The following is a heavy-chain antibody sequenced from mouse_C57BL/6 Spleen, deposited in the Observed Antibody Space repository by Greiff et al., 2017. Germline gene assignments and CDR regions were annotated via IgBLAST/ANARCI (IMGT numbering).Heavy chain of an antibody. CDR3: ATIYYDYDDVADY. D-gene: IGHD2-4*01. CDR1: GSTFTSYW. V-gene: IGHV1-64*01. CDR2: IHPNSGST. Sequence: QVQLQQPGAELVKPGASVKLSCKASGSTFTSYWMHWVKQRPGQGLEWIGMIHPNSGSTNYNEKFKSKATLTVDKSSSTAYMQLSSLTSEDSAVYYCATIYYDYDDVADYWGQGTTLTVSS. J-gene: IGHJ2*01.